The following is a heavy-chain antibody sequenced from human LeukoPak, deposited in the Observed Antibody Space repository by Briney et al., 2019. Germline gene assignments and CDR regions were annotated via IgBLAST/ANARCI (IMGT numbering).Heavy chain of an antibody. Sequence: GASVKVSCKASGYTFTAYYMHWVRQAPGQGLEWMGWIDPSSGGTNYAQKFQGRVTMTRDTSISTAYMELSRLRSDDTAVYYCARLRIGSGYYYGSSPTPGGYFDYWGQGTLVTVSS. V-gene: IGHV1-2*02. CDR3: ARLRIGSGYYYGSSPTPGGYFDY. D-gene: IGHD3-22*01. CDR1: GYTFTAYY. J-gene: IGHJ4*02. CDR2: IDPSSGGT.